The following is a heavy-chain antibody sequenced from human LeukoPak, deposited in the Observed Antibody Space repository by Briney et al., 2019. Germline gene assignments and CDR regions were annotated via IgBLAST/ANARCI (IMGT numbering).Heavy chain of an antibody. V-gene: IGHV4-4*07. Sequence: SDTLSLTCTVSGGSISSYYWSWIRQPAGKGLELIGRIYASGSTNYNPSLKSRVTMSVDTSENQFSLKLSSVTAADTAVYYCARSRCYNCAFDFWGQGTMVTLSS. CDR1: GGSISSYY. CDR2: IYASGST. J-gene: IGHJ3*01. CDR3: ARSRCYNCAFDF. D-gene: IGHD2-2*02.